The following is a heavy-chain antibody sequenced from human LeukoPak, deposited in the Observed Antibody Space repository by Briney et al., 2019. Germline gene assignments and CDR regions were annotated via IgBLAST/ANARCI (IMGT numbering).Heavy chain of an antibody. Sequence: AASVKVSCKAPGYTFTDYYMHWVRQAPGQGLEWMGWINPNSGGTNYAQKFQGRVTMTRDTSISTAYMELSRLKSDDTAVYYCARGKACGKWDWIAAAVNGDWFDPWGQGTLVTVSS. J-gene: IGHJ5*02. D-gene: IGHD6-13*01. CDR2: INPNSGGT. CDR3: ARGKACGKWDWIAAAVNGDWFDP. V-gene: IGHV1-2*02. CDR1: GYTFTDYY.